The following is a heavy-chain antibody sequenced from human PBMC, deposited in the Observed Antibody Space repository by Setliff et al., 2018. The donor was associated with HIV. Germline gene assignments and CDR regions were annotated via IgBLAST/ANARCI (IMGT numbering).Heavy chain of an antibody. D-gene: IGHD1-1*01. J-gene: IGHJ3*01. CDR2: VYWSGTT. V-gene: IGHV4-30-4*01. CDR3: ARTTRHDGAAYDAFDL. CDR1: GDSIRGGDFY. Sequence: KSSETLSLTCIVPGDSIRGGDFYWTWIRQSPGKGLEWIGYVYWSGTTHYNPSLNGRVTISVDTSENQFSLKLDSLTAADSAVYYCARTTRHDGAAYDAFDLWGQGTLVTVSS.